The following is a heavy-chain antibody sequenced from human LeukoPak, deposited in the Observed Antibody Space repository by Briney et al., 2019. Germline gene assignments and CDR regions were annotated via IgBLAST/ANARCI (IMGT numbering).Heavy chain of an antibody. Sequence: SQTLSLTCTVSGGSISSGAYYWSWIRQPPGKGLEWIGYIYYSGSTSYYPSLKSRVTISVDTSKNQFSLKLSSVTAADTAVYYCARARPYDSSFDYWGQGTLVTVSS. J-gene: IGHJ4*02. D-gene: IGHD3-22*01. CDR1: GGSISSGAYY. V-gene: IGHV4-30-4*08. CDR3: ARARPYDSSFDY. CDR2: IYYSGST.